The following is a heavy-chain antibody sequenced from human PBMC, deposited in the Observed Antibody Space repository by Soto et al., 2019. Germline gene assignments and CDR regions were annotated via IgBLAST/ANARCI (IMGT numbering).Heavy chain of an antibody. J-gene: IGHJ1*01. V-gene: IGHV3-23*01. CDR2: ISGSGGST. CDR1: GFTFSSYA. CDR3: AKGPIGYSSGWYRNEYFQH. D-gene: IGHD6-19*01. Sequence: HPGGSLRLSCAASGFTFSSYAMSWVRQAPGKGLEWVSAISGSGGSTYYADSVKGRFTISRDNSKNTLYLQMNSLRAEDTAVYYCAKGPIGYSSGWYRNEYFQHWGQGTLVTVSS.